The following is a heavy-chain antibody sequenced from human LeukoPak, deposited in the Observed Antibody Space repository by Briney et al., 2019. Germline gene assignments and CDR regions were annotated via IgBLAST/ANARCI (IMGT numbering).Heavy chain of an antibody. CDR3: SRGTSSAPLLS. J-gene: IGHJ5*02. Sequence: SETLSLTCTVSGGSISRYYWSWIRQPPGKGLEWIGYIYSSGSTNYNPSLKGRVTISLDTSENQFSLRLSSVTAADTAVYYCSRGTSSAPLLSWGQGTLVTVSS. V-gene: IGHV4-59*12. D-gene: IGHD3-10*01. CDR2: IYSSGST. CDR1: GGSISRYY.